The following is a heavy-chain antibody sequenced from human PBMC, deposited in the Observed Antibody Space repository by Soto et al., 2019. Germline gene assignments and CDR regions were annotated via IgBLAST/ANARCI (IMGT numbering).Heavy chain of an antibody. D-gene: IGHD2-15*01. CDR1: GFTFSSYS. CDR2: ISSSSSYI. V-gene: IGHV3-21*01. Sequence: GGSLRLSCAASGFTFSSYSMNWVRQAPGKGLEWVSSISSSSSYIYYADSVKGRFTISRDNAKNSLYLQMNSLRAEDTAVYYCARDSGVGYGGNWGQGTLVTVSS. CDR3: ARDSGVGYGGN. J-gene: IGHJ4*02.